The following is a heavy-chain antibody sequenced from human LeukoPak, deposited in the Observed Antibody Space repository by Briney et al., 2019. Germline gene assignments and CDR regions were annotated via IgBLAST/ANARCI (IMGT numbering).Heavy chain of an antibody. CDR1: GGSISSGGYY. Sequence: SETPSLTCAVSGGSISSGGYYWGWIRQHPGNGLEWIGSIYYSGSPYYSLSLKSRVSILVDTSKNQFSLRLSSVTAADTAVYYCARDLGGFDPWGQGALVTVSS. V-gene: IGHV4-31*11. CDR2: IYYSGSP. J-gene: IGHJ5*02. CDR3: ARDLGGFDP.